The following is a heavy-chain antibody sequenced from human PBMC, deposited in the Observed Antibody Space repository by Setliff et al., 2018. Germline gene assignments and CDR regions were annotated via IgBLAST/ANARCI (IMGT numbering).Heavy chain of an antibody. CDR1: GGTFSDYY. CDR3: ARGRNIAARLLDS. V-gene: IGHV4-34*01. J-gene: IGHJ4*02. D-gene: IGHD6-6*01. Sequence: SETLSLTCAAYGGTFSDYYWTWIRQPPGKGLEWVGEINHRGSTTYNPSLKSRVTISVDTSKGQFSLKVISMTAADTAVYYCARGRNIAARLLDSWGQGTLVTVSS. CDR2: INHRGST.